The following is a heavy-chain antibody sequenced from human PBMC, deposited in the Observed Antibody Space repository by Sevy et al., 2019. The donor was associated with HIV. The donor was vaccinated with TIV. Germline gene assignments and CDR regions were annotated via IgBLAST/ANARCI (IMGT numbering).Heavy chain of an antibody. V-gene: IGHV1-46*01. CDR3: ASRRVYCSGGSCWGHAFDI. J-gene: IGHJ3*02. CDR1: GYTFTSYY. CDR2: INPSGGST. D-gene: IGHD2-15*01. Sequence: ASVKVSCKASGYTFTSYYMHWVRQAPGQGLEWMGIINPSGGSTSYAQKFQGRVTMTRDTSTSTVYMELSSLRSEDTAVYYCASRRVYCSGGSCWGHAFDIWDQGTMVTVSS.